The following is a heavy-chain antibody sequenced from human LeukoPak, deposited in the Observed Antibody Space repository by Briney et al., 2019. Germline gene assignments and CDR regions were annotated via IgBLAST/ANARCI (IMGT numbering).Heavy chain of an antibody. Sequence: VKVSCKASGGTFSSYAISWVRQAPGQGLEWMGRRIPILGIANYAQQFQGRVTITADKSTSTAYIELSSLRSEDTAVYYCARAVRDNYGSGPYYYYGMDVCGQGTTVTVSS. CDR3: ARAVRDNYGSGPYYYYGMDV. CDR2: RIPILGIA. J-gene: IGHJ6*02. CDR1: GGTFSSYA. D-gene: IGHD3-10*01. V-gene: IGHV1-69*04.